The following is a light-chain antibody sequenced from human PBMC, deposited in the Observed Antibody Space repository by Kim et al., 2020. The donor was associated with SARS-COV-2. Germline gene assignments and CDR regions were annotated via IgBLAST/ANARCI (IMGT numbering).Light chain of an antibody. CDR2: RNN. J-gene: IGLJ3*02. Sequence: RVNITSSGGSSSIGSNYVYWYQQPPGTAPKLLIYRNNQRPSGVPDRFSGSKSGTSASLAISGLRSEDEADYYCAAWDDSLSGSWVFGGGTQLTVL. V-gene: IGLV1-47*01. CDR3: AAWDDSLSGSWV. CDR1: SSSIGSNY.